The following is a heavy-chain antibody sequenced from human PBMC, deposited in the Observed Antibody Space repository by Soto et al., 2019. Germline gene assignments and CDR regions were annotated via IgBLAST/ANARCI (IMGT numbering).Heavy chain of an antibody. CDR1: GGIFSSNT. CDR3: ASKAACCGDCYAVDF. V-gene: IGHV1-69*06. CDR2: IIPLFGTA. Sequence: QVYLVQSGAEVKKPGSSVKISCKASGGIFSSNTINWVRQAAGQGLEWMGGIIPLFGTANYAEKFQGRVTITADKSTKTEYIELTSLRSEDTAVYYCASKAACCGDCYAVDFWGQGTLVTVSS. J-gene: IGHJ4*02. D-gene: IGHD2-21*02.